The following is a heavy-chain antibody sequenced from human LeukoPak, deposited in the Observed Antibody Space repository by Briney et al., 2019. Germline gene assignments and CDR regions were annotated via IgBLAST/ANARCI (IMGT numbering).Heavy chain of an antibody. CDR2: IYSGGST. V-gene: IGHV3-53*01. Sequence: GGSLRLSCAASGFTVSSNYMSWVRQAPGKGLEWVSVIYSGGSTYYADSVKGRFTISRDNSENTLYLQMNSLRAEDTAVYYCARDYYDGSAYYSYYEYWGQGTLVTVSS. CDR3: ARDYYDGSAYYSYYEY. CDR1: GFTVSSNY. D-gene: IGHD3-22*01. J-gene: IGHJ4*02.